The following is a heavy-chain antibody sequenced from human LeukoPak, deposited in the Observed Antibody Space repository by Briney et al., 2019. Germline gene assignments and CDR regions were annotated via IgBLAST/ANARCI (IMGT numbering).Heavy chain of an antibody. CDR1: GFTFSSYW. CDR2: IKQDGSEG. V-gene: IGHV3-7*01. Sequence: SGGSLRLSCAASGFTFSSYWMSWVRQAPGKGLEWVASIKQDGSEGYYVDSVKGRFAISRDNTKSSLYLQMNSLRAEDTAVYYCARAGILWGDYWGQGTLVTVSS. CDR3: ARAGILWGDY. J-gene: IGHJ4*02. D-gene: IGHD2-15*01.